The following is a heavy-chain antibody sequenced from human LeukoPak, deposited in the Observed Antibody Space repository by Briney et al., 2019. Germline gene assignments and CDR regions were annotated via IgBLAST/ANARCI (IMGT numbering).Heavy chain of an antibody. Sequence: SETLSLTCTVSGGSISSGGYYWSWIRQPPGKGLEWIGYIYHSGSTYYNPSLKSRVTISVDRSKNQFSLKLSSVTAADTAVYYCARANWGSVVDYWGQGTLVTVSS. CDR2: IYHSGST. V-gene: IGHV4-30-2*01. D-gene: IGHD7-27*01. J-gene: IGHJ4*02. CDR3: ARANWGSVVDY. CDR1: GGSISSGGYY.